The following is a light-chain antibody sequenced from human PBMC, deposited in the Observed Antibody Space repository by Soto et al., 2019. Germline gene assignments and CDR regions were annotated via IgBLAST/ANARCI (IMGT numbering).Light chain of an antibody. CDR3: HQYGLSPMVT. J-gene: IGKJ3*01. V-gene: IGKV3-20*01. Sequence: EIVLTQSPGTLSLSPGERATLSCRASQSLSSSYLAWYQHKPGQAPRLLIYGASSMATGIPDRFSGSGSGTDFTLTISRLEPEDFALYYCHQYGLSPMVTFGPGTKVDIK. CDR2: GAS. CDR1: QSLSSSY.